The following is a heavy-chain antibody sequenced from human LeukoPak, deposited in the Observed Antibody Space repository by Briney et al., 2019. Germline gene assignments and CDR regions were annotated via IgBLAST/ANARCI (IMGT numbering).Heavy chain of an antibody. D-gene: IGHD2-15*01. CDR3: ARDGGYCSGGSCNRGAFDI. CDR2: INPSIGGT. CDR1: GYTFTDYY. V-gene: IGHV1-2*02. Sequence: ASVKVSCKASGYTFTDYYMHWVRQAPGQGLEWMGWINPSIGGTNYVQKFQGRVTMTRDTSISTAYMELSRLRSDDTAVYYCARDGGYCSGGSCNRGAFDIWGQGTMVTVSS. J-gene: IGHJ3*02.